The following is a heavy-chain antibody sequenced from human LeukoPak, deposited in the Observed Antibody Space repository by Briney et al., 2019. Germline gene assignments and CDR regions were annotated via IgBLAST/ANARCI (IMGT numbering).Heavy chain of an antibody. V-gene: IGHV4-59*01. J-gene: IGHJ4*02. CDR2: IYYSGST. CDR1: GGSISNYF. Sequence: SETLSLTCTVSGGSISNYFWSWIRQPPGKGLEWIGYIYYSGSTNYNPSLKSRVTISVDTSKNQFSLKLSSVTAADTAVYYCARSTYPWERDGDFDYWGQGTLVTVSS. CDR3: ARSTYPWERDGDFDY. D-gene: IGHD1-26*01.